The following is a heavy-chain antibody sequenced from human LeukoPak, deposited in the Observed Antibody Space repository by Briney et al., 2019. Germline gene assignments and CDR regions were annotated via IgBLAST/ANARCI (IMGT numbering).Heavy chain of an antibody. CDR2: TNNSGGST. CDR1: GFTLSSYA. D-gene: IGHD6-19*01. Sequence: GGSLRLSCAASGFTLSSYAMSWVRQAPGKGLGWVSVTNNSGGSTYYADSVKGRFTISRDYSKNTLYLQMNSLRVEDTAVYYCANSLGSSGWPFDYWGQGTLVTVSS. J-gene: IGHJ4*02. V-gene: IGHV3-23*01. CDR3: ANSLGSSGWPFDY.